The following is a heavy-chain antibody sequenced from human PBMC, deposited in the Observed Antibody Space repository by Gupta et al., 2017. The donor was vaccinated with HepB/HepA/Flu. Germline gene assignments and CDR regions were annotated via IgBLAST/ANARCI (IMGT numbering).Heavy chain of an antibody. J-gene: IGHJ5*02. CDR2: ISAYNGNT. D-gene: IGHD2-2*01. CDR1: GYTCTSYG. CDR3: ARVEDIVVVPAAMGGGWFDP. Sequence: QVQLVQSGAEVKKPGASVTVSCKASGYTCTSYGISWVRQAPGQGLEWMGWISAYNGNTSDAQKLQGRVTMTTDTSTSTAYMELRSLRSDDTAVYYCARVEDIVVVPAAMGGGWFDPWGQGTLVTVSS. V-gene: IGHV1-18*01.